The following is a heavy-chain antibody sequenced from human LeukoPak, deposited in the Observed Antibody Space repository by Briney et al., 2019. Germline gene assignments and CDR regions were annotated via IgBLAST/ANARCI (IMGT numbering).Heavy chain of an antibody. CDR3: ASAGGDSRSPLPFYY. V-gene: IGHV3-7*03. D-gene: IGHD6-6*01. CDR1: GSTFGTYW. Sequence: GGSLRLSCAASGSTFGTYWMHWVRRAPGKGLEWVANINQDGSEKYYVDSVKGRFTISRDNAENSLSLQMNSLRAEDTAVYYCASAGGDSRSPLPFYYWGQGTLVTVSS. J-gene: IGHJ4*02. CDR2: INQDGSEK.